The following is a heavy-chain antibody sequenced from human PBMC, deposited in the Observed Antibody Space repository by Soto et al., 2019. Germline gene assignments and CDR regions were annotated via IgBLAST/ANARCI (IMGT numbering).Heavy chain of an antibody. CDR3: ARDDGVDTAMPYWGGGFDY. CDR1: GDSVSSNSAA. J-gene: IGHJ4*02. D-gene: IGHD5-18*01. V-gene: IGHV6-1*01. Sequence: SQTLSLTCAISGDSVSSNSAAWNWIRQSPSRGLEWLGRTYYRSKWYNDYAVSVKSRITINPDTSKNQFSLQLNSVTPEDTAVYYCARDDGVDTAMPYWGGGFDYWGQGTLVTVSS. CDR2: TYYRSKWYN.